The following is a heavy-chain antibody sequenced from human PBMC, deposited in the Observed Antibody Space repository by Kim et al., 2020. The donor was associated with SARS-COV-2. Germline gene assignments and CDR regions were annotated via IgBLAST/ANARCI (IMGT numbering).Heavy chain of an antibody. J-gene: IGHJ6*02. CDR3: ARDRTSLSQGYYYYGMDV. CDR2: INPSGGST. V-gene: IGHV1-46*01. CDR1: GYTFTSYY. Sequence: ASVKVSCKASGYTFTSYYMHWVRQAPGQGLEWMGIINPSGGSTSYAQKFQGRVTMTRDTSTSTVYMELSSLRSEDTAVYYCARDRTSLSQGYYYYGMDVWGQGTTVTVSS.